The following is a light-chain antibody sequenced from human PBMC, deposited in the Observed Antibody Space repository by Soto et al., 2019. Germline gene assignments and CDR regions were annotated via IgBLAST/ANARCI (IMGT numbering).Light chain of an antibody. CDR2: GAS. J-gene: IGKJ5*01. CDR3: QQYNNWPPSII. V-gene: IGKV3-15*01. CDR1: ESVSSN. Sequence: VMTQSPATLSVSPGERATLSCRASESVSSNLAWYQQRPGQAPRLLIYGASTRATDTPVRFRGGGSGTEFTLTIISLQSEDFAFYYCQQYNNWPPSIIFGQGTRLEIK.